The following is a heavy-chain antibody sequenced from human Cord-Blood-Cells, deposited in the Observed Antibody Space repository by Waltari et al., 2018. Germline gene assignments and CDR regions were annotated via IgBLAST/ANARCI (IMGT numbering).Heavy chain of an antibody. J-gene: IGHJ5*02. CDR1: GFTFSGLA. D-gene: IGHD2-21*02. Sequence: EVQLVESGGGLVQPGGSLKLSCAASGFTFSGLAMHWVGQASGKGLEWVGRIRSKANSYATAYAASVKGRFTISRDDSKNTAYLQMNSLKTEDTAVYYCTRGDDYWFDPWGQGTLVTVSS. CDR2: IRSKANSYAT. CDR3: TRGDDYWFDP. V-gene: IGHV3-73*02.